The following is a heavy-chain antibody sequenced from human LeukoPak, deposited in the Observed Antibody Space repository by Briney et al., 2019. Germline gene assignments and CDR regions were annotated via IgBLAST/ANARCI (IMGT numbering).Heavy chain of an antibody. J-gene: IGHJ4*02. CDR1: GFTFSNYA. D-gene: IGHD3-10*01. CDR3: AKGSRAQGYYFDF. V-gene: IGHV3-23*01. Sequence: PGGSLRLSCSASGFTFSNYAMSWVRQAPGKGLEWVSTISGSGGSTYYADSVKGRFTISRDNSKNTLYLQMNSLRADDTAAYYWAKGSRAQGYYFDFWGQGTLVTVSS. CDR2: ISGSGGST.